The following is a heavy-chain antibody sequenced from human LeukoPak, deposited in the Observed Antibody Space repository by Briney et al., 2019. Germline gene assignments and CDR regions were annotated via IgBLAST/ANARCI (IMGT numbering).Heavy chain of an antibody. CDR2: IYYSGST. Sequence: SETLSLTCTDSGGSISSYYWSWIRQPPGKGLEWIGYIYYSGSTNYNPSLKSRVTISVDTSKNQFSLKLSSVTAADTAVYYCARPSWSEGGMDVWGQGTTVTVSS. CDR1: GGSISSYY. CDR3: ARPSWSEGGMDV. J-gene: IGHJ6*02. V-gene: IGHV4-59*08.